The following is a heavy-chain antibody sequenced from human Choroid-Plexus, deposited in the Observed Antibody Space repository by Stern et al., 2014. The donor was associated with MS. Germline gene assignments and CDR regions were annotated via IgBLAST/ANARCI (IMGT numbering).Heavy chain of an antibody. Sequence: VQLLQSGGGVVQPGRPLRLSCVASGFTFGSWAMHWVRPAPGKGLEWVAGVTYDGSNKYYADSVKGRFTISRDNSQNTLYMQMSSLRPEDTAVYYCAKDRQYLTYFFDHWGQGSLVTVSS. D-gene: IGHD2/OR15-2a*01. J-gene: IGHJ5*02. CDR2: VTYDGSNK. V-gene: IGHV3-30*18. CDR1: GFTFGSWA. CDR3: AKDRQYLTYFFDH.